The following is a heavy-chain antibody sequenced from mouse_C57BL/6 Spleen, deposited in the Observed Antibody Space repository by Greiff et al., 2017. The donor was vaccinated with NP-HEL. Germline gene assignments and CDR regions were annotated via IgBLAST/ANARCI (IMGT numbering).Heavy chain of an antibody. CDR1: GYTFTDYY. V-gene: IGHV1-76*01. J-gene: IGHJ4*01. Sequence: QVQLQQSGAELVRPGASVKLSCKASGYTFTDYYINWVKQRPGQGLEWIARIYPGSGNTYYNEKFKGKATLTAEKSSSTAYMQLSSLTSEDSAVYFCARRAYYSNFLYAMDYWGQGTSVTVSS. D-gene: IGHD2-5*01. CDR2: IYPGSGNT. CDR3: ARRAYYSNFLYAMDY.